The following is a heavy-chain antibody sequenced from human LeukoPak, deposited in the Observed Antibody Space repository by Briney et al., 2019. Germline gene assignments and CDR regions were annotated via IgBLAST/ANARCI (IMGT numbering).Heavy chain of an antibody. CDR1: GYSFTSYW. D-gene: IGHD4-17*01. V-gene: IGHV5-51*01. J-gene: IGHJ6*02. CDR3: ARLRAPIDPGVDMDV. CDR2: IYPGDSDT. Sequence: GESLKISCKGSGYSFTSYWIGWVRQMPGKGLEWMGIIYPGDSDTRYSPSFQGQVTISADKSISTAYLQWSSLKASDTAMYYCARLRAPIDPGVDMDVWGQGTTVTVSS.